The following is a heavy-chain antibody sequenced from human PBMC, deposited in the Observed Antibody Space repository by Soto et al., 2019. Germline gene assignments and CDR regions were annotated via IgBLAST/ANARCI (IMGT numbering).Heavy chain of an antibody. J-gene: IGHJ5*02. Sequence: SETLSLTCTVSGASMNSYHWSWIRQPAGKGLEWIGHIHSSGSTNYNPSLKSRVTMSVGTSKNQFSLRLMSLTAADTAVYYCARDQGVAAAGITWFDPWGQGSLVTVSS. V-gene: IGHV4-4*07. CDR3: ARDQGVAAAGITWFDP. CDR2: IHSSGST. CDR1: GASMNSYH. D-gene: IGHD6-13*01.